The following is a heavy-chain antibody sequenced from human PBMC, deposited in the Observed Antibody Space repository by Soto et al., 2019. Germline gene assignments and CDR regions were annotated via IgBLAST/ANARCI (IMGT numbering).Heavy chain of an antibody. CDR2: INHSGST. Sequence: SETLPLTCAVYGGSFSGDYWSWIRQPPGKGLEWIGEINHSGSTNYNPSLKSRVTISVDTSKNQFSLKLSSVTAADTAVYYCARAIYGDFAFDIWGQGTMIT. CDR3: ARAIYGDFAFDI. J-gene: IGHJ3*02. D-gene: IGHD4-17*01. V-gene: IGHV4-34*01. CDR1: GGSFSGDY.